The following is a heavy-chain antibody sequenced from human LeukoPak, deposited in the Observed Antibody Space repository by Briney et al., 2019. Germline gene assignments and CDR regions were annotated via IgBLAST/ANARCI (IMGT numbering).Heavy chain of an antibody. J-gene: IGHJ4*02. V-gene: IGHV3-49*04. CDR3: TRGFRYCSSTSCYPLDY. D-gene: IGHD2-2*01. CDR1: GFTFGDYA. CDR2: IRSKAYGGTT. Sequence: PGGSLRLSCTASGFTFGDYAMSWVRQAPGKGLEWVGFIRSKAYGGTTEYAASVKGGFTISRDDSKSIAYLQMNSLKTEDTAVYYCTRGFRYCSSTSCYPLDYWGQGTLVTVSS.